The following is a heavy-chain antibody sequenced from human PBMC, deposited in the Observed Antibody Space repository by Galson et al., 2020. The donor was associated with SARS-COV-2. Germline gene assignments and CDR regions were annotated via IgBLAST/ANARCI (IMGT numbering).Heavy chain of an antibody. J-gene: IGHJ6*02. V-gene: IGHV1-18*04. CDR1: GYTFTMYG. D-gene: IGHD7-27*01. Sequence: GESLKISCKASGYTFTMYGISWVRQAPGQGLQWMGWMRSNNDDTNYAQNFQDRVTMTTDTSTNTAYMEVRSLRSDDTAVYYCARLHWGAMDVWGQGTTVTVSS. CDR3: ARLHWGAMDV. CDR2: MRSNNDDT.